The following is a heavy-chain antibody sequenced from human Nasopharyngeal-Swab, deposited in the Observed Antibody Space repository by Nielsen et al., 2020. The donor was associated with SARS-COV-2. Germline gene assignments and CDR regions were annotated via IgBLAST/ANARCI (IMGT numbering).Heavy chain of an antibody. V-gene: IGHV3-53*04. D-gene: IGHD1-26*01. CDR2: IYSGGST. J-gene: IGHJ4*02. CDR3: ASINATYSGSYLDY. CDR1: GFTVSSNY. Sequence: GGFLRLSCAASGFTVSSNYMSWVRQAPGKGLEWVSVIYSGGSTYYADSVKGRFTISRHNSKNTLYLQMNSLRAEDTAVYYCASINATYSGSYLDYWGQGTLVTVSS.